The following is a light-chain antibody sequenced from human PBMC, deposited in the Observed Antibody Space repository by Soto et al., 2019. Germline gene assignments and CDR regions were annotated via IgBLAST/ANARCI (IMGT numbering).Light chain of an antibody. CDR2: RTF. CDR3: QQFSSPPRT. Sequence: EIVLTQSPGTLSLSPGERATLSCRASQSIASSYLACYQQKPGQPPRLLLYRTFNRATGIPDRFSGSGSGTDFTLTISRLEPEDFAVYFCQQFSSPPRTFGGGTKVEI. V-gene: IGKV3-20*01. CDR1: QSIASSY. J-gene: IGKJ4*01.